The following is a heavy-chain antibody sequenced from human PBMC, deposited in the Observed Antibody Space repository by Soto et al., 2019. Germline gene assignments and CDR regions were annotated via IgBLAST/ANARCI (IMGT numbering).Heavy chain of an antibody. V-gene: IGHV1-18*04. CDR2: ISAYNGNT. D-gene: IGHD2-8*01. J-gene: IGHJ5*02. CDR3: TCTNMVTGVRDSWFDT. CDR1: GYTFTSYG. Sequence: ASVKVSCKASGYTFTSYGISWVRQAPGQGLEWMGWISAYNGNTNYAQKLQGRVTMTTDTSTSTAYMELRSLRSDDTAVYYCTCTNMVTGVRDSWFDTWGQGTLVTVSS.